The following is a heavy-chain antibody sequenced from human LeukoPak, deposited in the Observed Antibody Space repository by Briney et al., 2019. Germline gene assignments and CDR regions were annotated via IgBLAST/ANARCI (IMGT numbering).Heavy chain of an antibody. J-gene: IGHJ4*02. Sequence: GASVKVSCKASGYTFTGYYMHWVRQAPGQGLEWMGWINPNSGGTNYAQKFQGRVTMTRDTSISTAYMELSRLRSDDTAVYYCARDQVPAAGVPGAIYWGQGTLVTVSS. V-gene: IGHV1-2*02. D-gene: IGHD2-2*01. CDR3: ARDQVPAAGVPGAIY. CDR2: INPNSGGT. CDR1: GYTFTGYY.